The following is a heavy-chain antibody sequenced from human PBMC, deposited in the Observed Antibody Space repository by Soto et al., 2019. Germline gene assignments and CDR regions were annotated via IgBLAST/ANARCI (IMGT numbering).Heavy chain of an antibody. CDR3: TSYYYYGMDV. J-gene: IGHJ6*02. CDR1: GGSISSSSYY. V-gene: IGHV4-39*01. Sequence: SETLSLTCTVSGGSISSSSYYWGWIRQPPGKGLEWIGSIYYSGSTYYNPSLKSRVTISVDTSKNQFSLKLSSVTAADTAVYYCTSYYYYGMDVWGQGTTVTVSS. CDR2: IYYSGST.